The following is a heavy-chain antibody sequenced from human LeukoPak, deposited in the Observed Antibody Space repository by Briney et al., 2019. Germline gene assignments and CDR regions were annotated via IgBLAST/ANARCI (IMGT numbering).Heavy chain of an antibody. V-gene: IGHV4-59*01. Sequence: PSETLSLTCTVSGGSISSYYWSWIRQPPGEGPEWIGYIYYSGSTNYNPSLKSRVTISVDTSKNQFSLKLSSVTAADTAVYYCARVAGYCSSTSCFISGMDVWGQGTTVTVSS. CDR3: ARVAGYCSSTSCFISGMDV. D-gene: IGHD2-2*01. CDR1: GGSISSYY. CDR2: IYYSGST. J-gene: IGHJ6*02.